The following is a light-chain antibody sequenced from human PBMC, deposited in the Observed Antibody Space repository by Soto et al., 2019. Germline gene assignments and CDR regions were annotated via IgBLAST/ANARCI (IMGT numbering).Light chain of an antibody. CDR2: EVS. J-gene: IGLJ1*01. CDR3: RTYADNNTHYV. CDR1: STDVGGYND. V-gene: IGLV2-8*01. Sequence: QSPLTQPPSASGSTGHSVTISCTGASTDVGGYNDVSWYQQHPGKAPTLMIYEVSKRPSAVPDCFLGSKSVTTASLTVYGLQAEDDVDYYCRTYADNNTHYVFGTGTKATV.